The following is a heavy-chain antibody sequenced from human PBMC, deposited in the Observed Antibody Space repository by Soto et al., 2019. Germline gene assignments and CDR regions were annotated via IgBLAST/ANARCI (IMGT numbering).Heavy chain of an antibody. CDR3: ARGDCVGGPCYSLAGSFYSYMDV. J-gene: IGHJ6*03. CDR2: INSDGSVS. Sequence: EVQLVESGGGLVQPGGSLRLSCAASGFTFSNYWMYWVRQAPGKGLVLVSRINSDGSVSSYADSVKGRLTISRDNVKNTLYLQMDSLRAEDTAVYYCARGDCVGGPCYSLAGSFYSYMDVWGKGTTVTVFS. CDR1: GFTFSNYW. D-gene: IGHD2-15*01. V-gene: IGHV3-74*01.